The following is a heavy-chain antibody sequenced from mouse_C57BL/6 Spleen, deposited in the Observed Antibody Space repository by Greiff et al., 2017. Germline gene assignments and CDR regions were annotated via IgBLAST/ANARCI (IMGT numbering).Heavy chain of an antibody. D-gene: IGHD1-1*01. J-gene: IGHJ1*03. CDR3: TRRGLLRSYFDV. CDR2: IDPETGGT. Sequence: QVQLQQSGADLVRPGASVTLSCKASGYTFTDYEMHWVKQTPVHGLEWIGAIDPETGGTAYNQKFKGKAILTADKSSSTAYMELRSLTSEDSAVYYCTRRGLLRSYFDVWGTGTTVTVSS. V-gene: IGHV1-15*01. CDR1: GYTFTDYE.